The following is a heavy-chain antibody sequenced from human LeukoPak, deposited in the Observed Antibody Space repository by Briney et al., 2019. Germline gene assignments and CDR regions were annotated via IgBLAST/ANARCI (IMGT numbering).Heavy chain of an antibody. J-gene: IGHJ4*02. CDR2: IRHDESVR. D-gene: IGHD6-19*01. V-gene: IGHV3-30*02. CDR3: AKGPSQGATWLGDY. Sequence: GGSLRLSCAASGFTFSSYGMHWVRQAPGKGLEWVAFIRHDESVRYYAVSVKGRFTISRDNSKNTLSLQMNSLRPEDTAVYYCAKGPSQGATWLGDYWGQGILVTVSS. CDR1: GFTFSSYG.